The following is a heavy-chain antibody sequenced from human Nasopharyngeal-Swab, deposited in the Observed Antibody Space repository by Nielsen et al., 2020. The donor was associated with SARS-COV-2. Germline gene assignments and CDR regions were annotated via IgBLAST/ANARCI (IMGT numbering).Heavy chain of an antibody. J-gene: IGHJ6*03. CDR2: INTDGSST. CDR3: ARGGYGNYYYYYYYMDV. V-gene: IGHV3-74*01. D-gene: IGHD4-23*01. Sequence: GESLKISCAASGFTFSSYWMHWVRQAPGKGLEWVSRINTDGSSTNYADSVKGRFTISRDNAKNTVYLQMNSLRAEDTAVYYCARGGYGNYYYYYYYMDVWGKGTTVTVSS. CDR1: GFTFSSYW.